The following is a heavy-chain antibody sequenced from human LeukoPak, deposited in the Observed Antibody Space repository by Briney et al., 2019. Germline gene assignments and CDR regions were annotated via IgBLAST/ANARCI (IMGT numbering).Heavy chain of an antibody. D-gene: IGHD3-3*01. Sequence: ASVKVSCKASGYTFTSYDINWVRQATGQGLEWMGWMNPNSGNTDYAQKLQGRVTMTTDTSTSTAYMELRSLRSDDTAVYYCARGGSGRGYDFWSGYYGDAFDIWGQGTMVTVSS. V-gene: IGHV1-8*01. J-gene: IGHJ3*02. CDR3: ARGGSGRGYDFWSGYYGDAFDI. CDR1: GYTFTSYD. CDR2: MNPNSGNT.